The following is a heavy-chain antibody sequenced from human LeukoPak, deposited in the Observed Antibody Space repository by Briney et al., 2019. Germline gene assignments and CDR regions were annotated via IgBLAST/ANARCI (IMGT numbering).Heavy chain of an antibody. CDR3: ARGSITIFGDNWFDP. CDR1: GGTFSSYA. V-gene: IGHV1-69*13. D-gene: IGHD3-3*01. Sequence: WASVKVSCKASGGTFSSYAISWVRQAPGQGLEWMGGIIPIFGTANYAQKFQGRVTITADESTSTAYMELSSLRSEDMAVYYCARGSITIFGDNWFDPWGQGTLVTVSS. J-gene: IGHJ5*02. CDR2: IIPIFGTA.